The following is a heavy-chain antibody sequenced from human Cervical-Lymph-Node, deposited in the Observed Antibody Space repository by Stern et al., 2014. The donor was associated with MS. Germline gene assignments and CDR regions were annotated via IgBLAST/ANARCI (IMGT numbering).Heavy chain of an antibody. CDR1: GGSVSDSRYY. D-gene: IGHD6-13*01. CDR2: VSYTGST. CDR3: SRHLPYSSSWYNWFDP. V-gene: IGHV4-39*01. Sequence: VQLVESGPGLVKPSETLSLTCAVSGGSVSDSRYYWGWIRQPPGKGLEWIGSVSYTGSTYNNPSLKSRVTISVDTTKNHFSLQLTSGTAADTALYYCSRHLPYSSSWYNWFDPWGQGTLVTVSS. J-gene: IGHJ5*02.